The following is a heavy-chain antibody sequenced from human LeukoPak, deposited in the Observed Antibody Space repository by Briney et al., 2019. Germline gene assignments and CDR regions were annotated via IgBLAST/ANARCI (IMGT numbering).Heavy chain of an antibody. CDR3: AGDCSSSTCYFDH. CDR1: GGSFSGYY. D-gene: IGHD2-2*01. J-gene: IGHJ4*02. V-gene: IGHV4-34*01. Sequence: PSETLSLTCAVFGGSFSGYYWSWIRQPPGKGLEWIGEINHSGSTNYNPSLKSRVTISVDTSKKQFSLKLTSVTAADTAVYYCAGDCSSSTCYFDHWGQGTLVTVSS. CDR2: INHSGST.